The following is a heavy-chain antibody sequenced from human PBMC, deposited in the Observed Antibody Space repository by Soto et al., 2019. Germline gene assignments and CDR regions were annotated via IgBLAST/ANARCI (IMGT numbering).Heavy chain of an antibody. CDR2: GHYSGSA. Sequence: SETLSLTCSVSGVSISSSLYYWGWIRQPPGKGLEWIGSGHYSGSAYSNPSLKSRVTISVDTSNNQFSLGLKSVTAADTAVYYCARQGRVCIGVDWFDTWGPGTLVTVSS. CDR1: GVSISSSLYY. D-gene: IGHD2-8*01. CDR3: ARQGRVCIGVDWFDT. J-gene: IGHJ5*02. V-gene: IGHV4-39*01.